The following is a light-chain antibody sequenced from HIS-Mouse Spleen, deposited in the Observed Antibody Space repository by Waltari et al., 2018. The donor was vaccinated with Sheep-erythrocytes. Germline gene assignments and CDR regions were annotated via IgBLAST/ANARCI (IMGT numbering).Light chain of an antibody. CDR2: DVS. Sequence: QSALTQPASVSGSPGQSITISCTGTSSDVGGYNYVSWYQQHPGKAPKLMIYDVSNRHSWVSNRFSVYKSGNTASLTISGLQAEDEADYYCSSYTSSSTWVFGGGTKLTVL. J-gene: IGLJ3*02. CDR1: SSDVGGYNY. V-gene: IGLV2-14*03. CDR3: SSYTSSSTWV.